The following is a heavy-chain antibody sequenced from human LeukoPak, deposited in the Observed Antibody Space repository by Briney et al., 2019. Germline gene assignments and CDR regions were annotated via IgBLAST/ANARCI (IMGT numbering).Heavy chain of an antibody. D-gene: IGHD2-2*01. CDR2: IYYSGST. Sequence: PSETLSLTCTVSGGSISSYYWSWIRQPPGKGLEWIGYIYYSGSTNYNPSLKSRVTISVDTSKNQFSLKLSSVTAADTAVYYCARHRRVPAALGAFDIWGQGTMVTVSS. CDR3: ARHRRVPAALGAFDI. V-gene: IGHV4-59*08. J-gene: IGHJ3*02. CDR1: GGSISSYY.